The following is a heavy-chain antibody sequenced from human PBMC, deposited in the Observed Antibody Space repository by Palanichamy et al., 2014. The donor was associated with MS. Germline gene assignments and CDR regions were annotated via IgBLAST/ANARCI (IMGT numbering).Heavy chain of an antibody. CDR2: INGGNGNT. V-gene: IGHV1-3*01. Sequence: QVQRVQSGAEVKEPGASVKISCKASGYTFTSYSMHWVRQAPGQRPEWMGWINGGNGNTKYSQKFQGRVVVNRDTSATTAHMELSSLRSEDTAVYFCARGPLVGSDSGSFDLGLTWFDPWGQGTLVSVSS. D-gene: IGHD3-10*01. CDR3: ARGPLVGSDSGSFDLGLTWFDP. J-gene: IGHJ5*02. CDR1: GYTFTSYS.